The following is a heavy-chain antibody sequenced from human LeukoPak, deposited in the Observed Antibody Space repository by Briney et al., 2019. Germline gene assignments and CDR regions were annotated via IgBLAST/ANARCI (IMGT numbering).Heavy chain of an antibody. J-gene: IGHJ5*02. CDR2: INPNSGGT. V-gene: IGHV1-2*02. D-gene: IGHD6-13*01. Sequence: ASVKVSCKASGYTFTGYYMHWGRQAPGQGLEWMGWINPNSGGTNYAQKFQGRVTMTRDTSTSTAYMELSSLRSDDTAVYFCARGLRGTGDSSSWYWFDPWGQGTLVTVSS. CDR1: GYTFTGYY. CDR3: ARGLRGTGDSSSWYWFDP.